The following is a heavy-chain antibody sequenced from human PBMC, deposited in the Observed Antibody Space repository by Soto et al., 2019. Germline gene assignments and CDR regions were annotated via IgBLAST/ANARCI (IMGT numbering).Heavy chain of an antibody. V-gene: IGHV3-48*02. CDR1: GFSFSNYN. J-gene: IGHJ4*02. CDR3: ARDFDHGYYLDY. D-gene: IGHD3-9*01. Sequence: LRLSCVASGFSFSNYNMNWVRQAPGKGLEWVSYITDSSDTVHYADSVRGRFTISRDNAESSLYLQMNSLRDEDTAVYFCARDFDHGYYLDYCGRGTLVTGSS. CDR2: ITDSSDTV.